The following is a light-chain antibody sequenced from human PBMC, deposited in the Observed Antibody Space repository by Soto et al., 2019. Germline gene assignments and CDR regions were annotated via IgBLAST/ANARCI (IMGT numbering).Light chain of an antibody. Sequence: EIVMTQSPASLSVSPGERVTLSCSASQSSRSDLAWYQHKPGQAPRLLMYGASTRATGTPARFSGSGSGTEFTLTISSLQSVDFAVYFCHPYNNWPPITFGQGTRLEIK. CDR2: GAS. J-gene: IGKJ5*01. CDR3: HPYNNWPPIT. CDR1: QSSRSD. V-gene: IGKV3-15*01.